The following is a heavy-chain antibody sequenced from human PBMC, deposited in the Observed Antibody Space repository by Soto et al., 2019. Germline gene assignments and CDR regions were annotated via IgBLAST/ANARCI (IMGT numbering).Heavy chain of an antibody. CDR2: IYSGGST. CDR3: ARDSDDYGDYFDY. CDR1: GLTVISDY. V-gene: IGHV3-53*01. J-gene: IGHJ4*02. D-gene: IGHD4-17*01. Sequence: GSLTLSCAACGLTVISDYMSWVRQAPGKGLEWVSVIYSGGSTYYADSVKGRFTISRDNSKNTLYLQMNSLRAEDTAVYYCARDSDDYGDYFDYWGQGT.